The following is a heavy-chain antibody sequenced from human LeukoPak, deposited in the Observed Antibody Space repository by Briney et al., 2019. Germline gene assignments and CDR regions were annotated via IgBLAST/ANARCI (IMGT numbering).Heavy chain of an antibody. V-gene: IGHV3-66*01. CDR3: ARRKGTCWSFDY. J-gene: IGHJ4*02. CDR2: IYSGGIT. Sequence: GGSLRLSCAASGFTVSNNYMSWVRQAPGKGLEWVSVIYSGGITYYADSVKGRFTISRDNSNNTLHLQMHSLRAEDTAMYYCARRKGTCWSFDYWGQGTLVTVSS. CDR1: GFTVSNNY. D-gene: IGHD6-13*01.